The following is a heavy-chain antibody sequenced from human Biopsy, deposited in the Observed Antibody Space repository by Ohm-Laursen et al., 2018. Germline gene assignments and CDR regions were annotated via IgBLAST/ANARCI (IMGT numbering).Heavy chain of an antibody. CDR1: GFTVSTTY. J-gene: IGHJ4*02. Sequence: SLRLSCSASGFTVSTTYMSWVRQAPGKGPEWVSIIYLDGNTYYTDSVKGRFTISRDNSKNALYLQMNSLRPADTAKYYCVRGRAYWGQGTLVTASS. CDR2: IYLDGNT. V-gene: IGHV3-53*01. CDR3: VRGRAY.